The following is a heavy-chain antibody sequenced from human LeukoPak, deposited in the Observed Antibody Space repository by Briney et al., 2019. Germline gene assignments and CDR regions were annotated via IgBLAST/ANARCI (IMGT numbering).Heavy chain of an antibody. V-gene: IGHV1-2*02. CDR2: INPNSGGT. J-gene: IGHJ6*02. Sequence: ASVKVSCKASGYTFTGYYMHWVRQAPGQGLEWMGWINPNSGGTNYAQKFQGRVTMTRDTSISTAYMELSRLRSDDTAVYYCARVDGYYDILTGDYYYYYGMDVWGQGTTVTVSS. CDR1: GYTFTGYY. CDR3: ARVDGYYDILTGDYYYYYGMDV. D-gene: IGHD3-9*01.